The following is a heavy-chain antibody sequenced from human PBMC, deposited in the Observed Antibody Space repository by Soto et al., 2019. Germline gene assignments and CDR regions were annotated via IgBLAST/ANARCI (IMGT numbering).Heavy chain of an antibody. Sequence: PSETLSLTCAVSGGSISSGGYSWSWIRQPPGKGLEWIGYIYHSGSTYYNPSLKSRVTISVDASKNQFSLKLSSVTAADTALYYCASGGTRFDYWGQGTLVTVSS. CDR2: IYHSGST. CDR3: ASGGTRFDY. J-gene: IGHJ4*02. D-gene: IGHD1-1*01. CDR1: GGSISSGGYS. V-gene: IGHV4-30-2*01.